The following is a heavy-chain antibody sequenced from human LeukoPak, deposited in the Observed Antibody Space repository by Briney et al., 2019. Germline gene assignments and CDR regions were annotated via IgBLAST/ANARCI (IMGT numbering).Heavy chain of an antibody. V-gene: IGHV4-34*01. CDR1: GGSFSDYY. D-gene: IGHD6-13*01. CDR2: INHSGST. CDR3: ARGGGIYSSPQRRAFDY. J-gene: IGHJ4*02. Sequence: SETLSLTCAVYGGSFSDYYWSWIRQPPGKGLEWIGEINHSGSTNYNPSLKSRVTISVDTSKNQFSLKLSSVTAADTAVYYCARGGGIYSSPQRRAFDYWGQGTLVTVSS.